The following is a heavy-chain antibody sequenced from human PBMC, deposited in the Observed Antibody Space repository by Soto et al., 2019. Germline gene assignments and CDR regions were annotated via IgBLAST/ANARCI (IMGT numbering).Heavy chain of an antibody. CDR2: IYYSGST. J-gene: IGHJ5*02. D-gene: IGHD3-16*01. V-gene: IGHV4-31*03. CDR3: ARGYTFPYWFDP. CDR1: SDSFSSGDYF. Sequence: PSETLSLTCTVSSDSFSSGDYFWSWIRQNPGKGLEWIGYIYYSGSTYYNPSLKSRVTISVDTSKNQFSLKLSSVTAADTAVYYCARGYTFPYWFDPWGQGTLVTVSS.